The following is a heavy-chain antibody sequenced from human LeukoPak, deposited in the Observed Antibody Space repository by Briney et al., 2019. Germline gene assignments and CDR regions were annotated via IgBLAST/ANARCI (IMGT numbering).Heavy chain of an antibody. CDR3: AKDGAADDFWSGYYVDS. J-gene: IGHJ4*02. CDR1: GFTFSDYY. V-gene: IGHV3-11*06. CDR2: TSSSSCT. D-gene: IGHD3-3*01. Sequence: EGSLRLSCAASGFTFSDYYMSWIRQAPGKGLEWVSYTSSSSCTYYADSVKGRFTISRDNAKNSLYLQMNSLRAEDTAVYYCAKDGAADDFWSGYYVDSWGQGTLVTVSS.